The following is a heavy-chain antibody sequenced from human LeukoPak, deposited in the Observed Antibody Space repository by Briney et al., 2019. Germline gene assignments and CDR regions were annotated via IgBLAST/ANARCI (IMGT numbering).Heavy chain of an antibody. D-gene: IGHD3-3*01. J-gene: IGHJ6*03. Sequence: ASVKVSCKASGGTFSSYAISWVRQAPGQGLEWMGGIIPIFGTANYAQKFQGRVTITTDESTSTAYMELSSLRSEDTAVYYCASGLFGVVKGKGYYYYYMDVWGKGTTVTVSS. CDR1: GGTFSSYA. V-gene: IGHV1-69*05. CDR3: ASGLFGVVKGKGYYYYYMDV. CDR2: IIPIFGTA.